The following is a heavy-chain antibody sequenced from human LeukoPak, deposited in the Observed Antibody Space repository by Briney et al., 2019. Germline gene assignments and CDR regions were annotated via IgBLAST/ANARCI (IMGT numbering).Heavy chain of an antibody. J-gene: IGHJ4*02. V-gene: IGHV3-15*01. Sequence: GGSLRLSCAASGFTFSSAWMSWVRQAPGQGLEWVGRIKCKTDGGTTDYAAPVKGRFTISRDDSENTLYVQMNSLKTEDTAVYYCTTVGSSGCDNWGQGTLVTVSS. CDR2: IKCKTDGGTT. CDR3: TTVGSSGCDN. D-gene: IGHD6-19*01. CDR1: GFTFSSAW.